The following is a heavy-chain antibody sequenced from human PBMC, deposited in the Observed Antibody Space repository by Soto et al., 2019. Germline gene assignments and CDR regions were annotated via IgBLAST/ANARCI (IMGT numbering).Heavy chain of an antibody. J-gene: IGHJ4*02. Sequence: SETLSLTCTVSGGSISSSSYYWGWIRQPPGKGLEWIGSIYYSGSTYYNPSLKSRVTISVDTSKNQFSLKLSSVTAADTAVYYCARHQEVQLWFPPGLVDYWGQGTLVTVSS. CDR3: ARHQEVQLWFPPGLVDY. D-gene: IGHD5-18*01. CDR2: IYYSGST. V-gene: IGHV4-39*01. CDR1: GGSISSSSYY.